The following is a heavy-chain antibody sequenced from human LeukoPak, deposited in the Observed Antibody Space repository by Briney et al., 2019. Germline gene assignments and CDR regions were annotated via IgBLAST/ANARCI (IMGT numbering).Heavy chain of an antibody. V-gene: IGHV1-2*02. Sequence: ASVKVSCKASGYTFTGYYMHWVRQAPGQGLECMGWINPNSGDTYYAQKFQGRVTMTRDTSISTAYMELSSLRSDDTAMYYCARTSPTTVVTSHWGQGTLSPSHQ. CDR1: GYTFTGYY. J-gene: IGHJ4*02. CDR2: INPNSGDT. D-gene: IGHD4-23*01. CDR3: ARTSPTTVVTSH.